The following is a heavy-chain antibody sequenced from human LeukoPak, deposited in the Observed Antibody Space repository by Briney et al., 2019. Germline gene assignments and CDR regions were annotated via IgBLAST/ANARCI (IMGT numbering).Heavy chain of an antibody. D-gene: IGHD3-3*01. V-gene: IGHV3-30*02. CDR3: AKDKVTIFGVVIPFDY. J-gene: IGHJ4*02. CDR1: GFTFSSYG. CDR2: IRYDGSNK. Sequence: GGSLRLSCAASGFTFSSYGMHWVRQAPGKGLEWVAFIRYDGSNKYYADSVKGQFTISRDNSKNTLYLQMNSLRAEDTAVYYCAKDKVTIFGVVIPFDYWGQGTLVTVSS.